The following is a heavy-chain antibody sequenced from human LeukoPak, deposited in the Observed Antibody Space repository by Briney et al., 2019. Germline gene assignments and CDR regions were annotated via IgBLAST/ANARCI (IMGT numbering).Heavy chain of an antibody. J-gene: IGHJ4*02. CDR3: ARWGGGTYYDFDY. V-gene: IGHV4-34*01. Sequence: SETLSLTCAVYGGSFSGYYWSWIRQPPAKGLEWMGEINHSGSTNYNPSLKSRVTISVDTSKNQFSLKLTSVTAADTAVYYCARWGGGTYYDFDYWGQGTLVTVSS. CDR2: INHSGST. CDR1: GGSFSGYY. D-gene: IGHD1-26*01.